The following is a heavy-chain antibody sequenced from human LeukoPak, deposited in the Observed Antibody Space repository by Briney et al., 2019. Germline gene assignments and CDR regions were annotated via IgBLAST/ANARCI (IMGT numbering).Heavy chain of an antibody. D-gene: IGHD4-17*01. V-gene: IGHV3-23*01. CDR2: VSGSGATT. CDR1: GFTFSSYA. J-gene: IGHJ3*02. CDR3: AKGYTVTTSTFDI. Sequence: GGSLRPSCVGSGFTFSSYAMTWVRQAPGKGLEWVSYVSGSGATTYYADSVNGRFTISRDNSNNTLYLQMNSLRAEDTAVYYCAKGYTVTTSTFDIWGQGTMVTVSS.